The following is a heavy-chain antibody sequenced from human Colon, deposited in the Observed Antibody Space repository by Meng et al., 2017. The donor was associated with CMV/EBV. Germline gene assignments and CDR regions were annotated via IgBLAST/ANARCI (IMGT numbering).Heavy chain of an antibody. CDR1: GGSFSGYY. V-gene: IGHV4-34*01. CDR2: INHSGST. CDR3: ASAGEGPPTFDY. D-gene: IGHD3-10*01. J-gene: IGHJ4*02. Sequence: TCAVYGGSFSGYYWSWIRQPPGKGLEWIGEINHSGSTNYNPSLKSRVTISVDTSKNQFSLKLSSVTAADTAVYHCASAGEGPPTFDYWGQGTLVTVSS.